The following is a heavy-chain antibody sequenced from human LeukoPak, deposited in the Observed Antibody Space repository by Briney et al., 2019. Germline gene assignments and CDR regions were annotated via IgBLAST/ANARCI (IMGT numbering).Heavy chain of an antibody. CDR3: ARGGFSHGFDV. CDR2: INNDGTDT. CDR1: GFTFRSFW. J-gene: IGHJ3*01. D-gene: IGHD5-12*01. Sequence: PGGSLRLSCAASGFTFRSFWIHWVRQAPGKGLAWVGRINNDGTDTIYADSVKGRFTVSRDNAKNTLYLQMNSLRVEDTAVYFCARGGFSHGFDVWGQGTVVTVSS. V-gene: IGHV3-74*01.